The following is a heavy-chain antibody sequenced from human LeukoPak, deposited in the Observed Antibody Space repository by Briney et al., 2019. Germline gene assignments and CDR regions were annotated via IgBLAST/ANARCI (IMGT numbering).Heavy chain of an antibody. V-gene: IGHV1-2*02. CDR3: ARANFLYCSSSTCLFDY. CDR2: INPNDGDT. CDR1: GYTFTDYY. Sequence: ASLKVSCTASGYTFTDYYMHWVRQAPGQGFEWMGWINPNDGDTNYAQKFRGRVTMTRDTSISTAHMEVSRLRSDDTAVYYCARANFLYCSSSTCLFDYWGQGTLVTVSS. J-gene: IGHJ4*02. D-gene: IGHD2-2*01.